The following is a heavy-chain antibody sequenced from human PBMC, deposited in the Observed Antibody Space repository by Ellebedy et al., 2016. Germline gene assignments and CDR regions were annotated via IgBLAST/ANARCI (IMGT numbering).Heavy chain of an antibody. Sequence: GESLKISXVASGFTFSNYAMDWVRQAPGKGLEWVAVISSDGSNKYYANFVKGPFTISRDNSRNTLYLQIDGLSSEDTGVYYCARHGPIAGSMISGGRNGMDVWGQGTAVTVSS. V-gene: IGHV3-30*04. CDR3: ARHGPIAGSMISGGRNGMDV. CDR2: ISSDGSNK. CDR1: GFTFSNYA. J-gene: IGHJ6*02. D-gene: IGHD3-16*01.